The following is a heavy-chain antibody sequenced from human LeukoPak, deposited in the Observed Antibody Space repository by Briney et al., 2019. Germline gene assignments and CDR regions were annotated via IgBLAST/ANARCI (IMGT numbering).Heavy chain of an antibody. D-gene: IGHD2-2*01. CDR1: GYTFTRNG. CDR2: ISGYNGNT. J-gene: IGHJ4*02. CDR3: ARSGHCSGTSCYAEGLDY. V-gene: IGHV1-18*01. Sequence: GASVKVSCMASGYTFTRNGITWVRQVPGQGLEWMGWISGYNGNTEYAQMFQGRVTMTTDTSTSTAYMELRSLRSDDTAVYYCARSGHCSGTSCYAEGLDYWGQGTLVTVSS.